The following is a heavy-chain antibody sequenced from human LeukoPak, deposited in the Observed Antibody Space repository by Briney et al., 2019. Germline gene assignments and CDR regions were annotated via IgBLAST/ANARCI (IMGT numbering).Heavy chain of an antibody. V-gene: IGHV3-21*01. D-gene: IGHD3-16*01. J-gene: IGHJ6*03. CDR1: GFTFSSYS. CDR2: ISSSSSYI. CDR3: ARDLGEQLLLATTGYMDV. Sequence: GGSLRLSCAAPGFTFSSYSMNWVRQAPGKGLEWVSSISSSSSYIYYADSVKGRFTISRDNAKNSLYLQMNSLRAEDTAVDYCARDLGEQLLLATTGYMDVWGKGTPVTVSS.